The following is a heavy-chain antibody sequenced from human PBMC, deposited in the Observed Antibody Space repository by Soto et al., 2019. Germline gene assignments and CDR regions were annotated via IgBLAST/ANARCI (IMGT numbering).Heavy chain of an antibody. D-gene: IGHD1-26*01. Sequence: LRLTRAAYVAAIRNYTTKLHRQCPSEGPYRDKKIISKGSTIYYAESVKGRKTISRDNAKNSLYLQMNSLRAEDTAVYYCARDLQLVEAITGAFDIWCQGTRVTVAS. CDR3: ARDLQLVEAITGAFDI. CDR1: VAAIRNYT. CDR2: IISKGSTI. V-gene: IGHV3-48*03. J-gene: IGHJ3*02.